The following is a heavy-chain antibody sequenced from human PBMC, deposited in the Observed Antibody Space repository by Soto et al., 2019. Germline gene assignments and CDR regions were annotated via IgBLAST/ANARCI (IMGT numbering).Heavy chain of an antibody. CDR1: GFTFSHIY. J-gene: IGHJ1*01. D-gene: IGHD2-15*01. CDR2: IYSDGST. V-gene: IGHV3-66*01. Sequence: EVHLEESGGGLVQPGESLRLSCAASGFTFSHIYMSWVRQAPGKGLEWVSLIYSDGSTFYADSVKGRFTISRDNSKNTLHLQMNSLRVEDTAVYFCTRDPWCVGGSCYSSLWGQGTLVTVSS. CDR3: TRDPWCVGGSCYSSL.